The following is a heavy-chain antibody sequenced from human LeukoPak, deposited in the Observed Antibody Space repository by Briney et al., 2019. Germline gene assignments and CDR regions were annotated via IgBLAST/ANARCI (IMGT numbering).Heavy chain of an antibody. CDR1: GGSISSHY. Sequence: SETLSLTCTVSGGSISSHYWSWIRQPPGKGLEWIGYIYYSGSTTYNPSLKSRVTISVDTSKNQFSLKLSSVTAADTAVYYGARGPSRYYMEAWGKGTT. D-gene: IGHD2-2*01. J-gene: IGHJ6*03. CDR2: IYYSGST. CDR3: ARGPSRYYMEA. V-gene: IGHV4-59*11.